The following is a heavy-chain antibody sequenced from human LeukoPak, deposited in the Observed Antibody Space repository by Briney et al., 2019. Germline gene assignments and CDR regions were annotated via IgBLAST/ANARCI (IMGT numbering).Heavy chain of an antibody. Sequence: ASVKVSCKASGYMFNLYGISWVRQAPGQGLEWMAWTSVNNGDTKYGQKFQGRVTVTTDTSTSTVYLELRSLRPDDTAVYYCVRDQYLNVMTGFDEWGQGTLVTVSS. CDR3: VRDQYLNVMTGFDE. CDR2: TSVNNGDT. D-gene: IGHD3-9*01. V-gene: IGHV1-18*01. J-gene: IGHJ4*02. CDR1: GYMFNLYG.